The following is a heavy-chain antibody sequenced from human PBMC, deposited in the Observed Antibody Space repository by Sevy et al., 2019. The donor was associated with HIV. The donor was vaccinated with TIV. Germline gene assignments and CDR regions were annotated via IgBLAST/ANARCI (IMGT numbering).Heavy chain of an antibody. CDR1: GGSISTNY. D-gene: IGHD2-21*01. CDR2: ISYSGNT. Sequence: SETLSLTCTVSGGSISTNYWSWIRQPPGKGLEWIGYISYSGNTNYNPSLKSRVAISVDTSKNQFSLKVTSVTAADTAVYYCAKSRSYPRDSDDASALWGQGTMVTVSS. V-gene: IGHV4-59*01. CDR3: AKSRSYPRDSDDASAL. J-gene: IGHJ3*01.